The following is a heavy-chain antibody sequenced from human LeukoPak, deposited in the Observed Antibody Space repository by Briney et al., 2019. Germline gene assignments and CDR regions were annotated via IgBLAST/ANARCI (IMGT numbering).Heavy chain of an antibody. CDR3: ARITDFWSGYYDY. D-gene: IGHD3-3*01. V-gene: IGHV4-39*07. CDR2: IYYSGST. J-gene: IGHJ4*02. CDR1: GGSISSSSYY. Sequence: SETLSLTCTVSGGSISSSSYYWGWNRQPPGKGLEWIGSIYYSGSTYYNPSLKSRVTISVDTSKNQFSLKLSSVTAADTAVYYCARITDFWSGYYDYWGQGTLVTVSS.